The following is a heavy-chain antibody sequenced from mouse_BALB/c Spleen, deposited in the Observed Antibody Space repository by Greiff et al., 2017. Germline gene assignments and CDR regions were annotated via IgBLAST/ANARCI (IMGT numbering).Heavy chain of an antibody. D-gene: IGHD1-1*01. CDR2: ISSGSSTI. Sequence: VESGGGLVQPGGSRKLSCAASGFTFSSFGMHWVRQAPEKGLEWVAYISSGSSTIYYADTVKGRFTISRDNPKNTLFLQMTSLRSEDTAMYYCARWDYYGSSSYAMDYWGQGTSVTVSS. J-gene: IGHJ4*01. CDR3: ARWDYYGSSSYAMDY. V-gene: IGHV5-17*02. CDR1: GFTFSSFG.